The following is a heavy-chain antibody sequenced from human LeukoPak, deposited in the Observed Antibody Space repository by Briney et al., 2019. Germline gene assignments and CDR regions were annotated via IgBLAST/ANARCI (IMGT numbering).Heavy chain of an antibody. J-gene: IGHJ4*02. CDR1: GFTFSKYW. CDR3: ATKQWLAPPPDS. D-gene: IGHD6-19*01. V-gene: IGHV3-74*03. Sequence: PGGSLRLSSAASGFTFSKYWMLWVRHAPGKGLESVSRINTDGTVTTYADSVKGRFTVSRDNANNTMFLQMNRVRDEDTAVYYCATKQWLAPPPDSWGQGTPVTVSS. CDR2: INTDGTVT.